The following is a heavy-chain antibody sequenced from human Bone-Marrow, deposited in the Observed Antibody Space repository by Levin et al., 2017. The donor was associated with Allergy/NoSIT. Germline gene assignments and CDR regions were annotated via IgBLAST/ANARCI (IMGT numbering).Heavy chain of an antibody. Sequence: ASVKVSCKASGYTFTDYYLLWVRQAPGQGLEWMGWINPKSGDTKYAQKFEGRVTMTRNTSISTAYMELSSLTSDDTAVYYCAKGGAEDYGDYWGQGALVTVSS. J-gene: IGHJ4*02. CDR3: AKGGAEDYGDY. D-gene: IGHD3-16*01. CDR1: GYTFTDYY. V-gene: IGHV1-2*02. CDR2: INPKSGDT.